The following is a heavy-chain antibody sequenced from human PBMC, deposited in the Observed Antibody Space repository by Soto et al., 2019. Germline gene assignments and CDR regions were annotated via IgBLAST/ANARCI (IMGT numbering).Heavy chain of an antibody. V-gene: IGHV2-5*02. J-gene: IGHJ4*02. CDR2: IYWDDDK. CDR1: GFSLSSTRVA. D-gene: IGHD6-19*01. CDR3: THSVVAGLGYYFDY. Sequence: QITLKESGPTLVKPTQTLTLTCTFSGFSLSSTRVAVGWIRQPPGKALEWLALIYWDDDKRYSPFLKSRLTLPKHPSKNQVVLTKTNMDPVDTATYYCTHSVVAGLGYYFDYWGQGTLVTVSS.